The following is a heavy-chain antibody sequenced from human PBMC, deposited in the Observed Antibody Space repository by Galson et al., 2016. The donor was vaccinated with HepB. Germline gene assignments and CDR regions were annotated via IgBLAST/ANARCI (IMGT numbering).Heavy chain of an antibody. CDR2: IDYGGAT. Sequence: SETLSPTCTVSGGYISSYYWTWIRQPRGKGLEWIGYIDYGGATSYNPSFKARATISADTSKNQGALKMTSVTAADTAVYYCARGMGYRSRGRCQNWFDPWGQGAPVTVSS. CDR3: ARGMGYRSRGRCQNWFDP. V-gene: IGHV4-59*12. J-gene: IGHJ5*02. D-gene: IGHD2-15*01. CDR1: GGYISSYY.